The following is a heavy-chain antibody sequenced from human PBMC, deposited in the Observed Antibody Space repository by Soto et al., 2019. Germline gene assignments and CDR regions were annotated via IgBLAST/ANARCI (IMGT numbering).Heavy chain of an antibody. J-gene: IGHJ6*02. CDR1: GYIFTSYW. Sequence: GESLKISCKGSGYIFTSYWIGWVRQMPGKGLEWMGIISPGDSDTRYSPSFQGQVTISADKSISTAYLQWSSLKASDTAMYYCETQSSVAGPTYQHYGVYVWDQGTTFTLSS. D-gene: IGHD6-19*01. V-gene: IGHV5-51*01. CDR3: ETQSSVAGPTYQHYGVYV. CDR2: ISPGDSDT.